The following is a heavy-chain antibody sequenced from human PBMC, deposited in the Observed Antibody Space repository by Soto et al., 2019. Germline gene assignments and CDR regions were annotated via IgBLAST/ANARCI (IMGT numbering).Heavy chain of an antibody. Sequence: GGSLRLSCGASGFTFSSHAMGWVRQAPGKGLEWVSGISGSGGSTYYADSVKGRFTISRDNSKSTLYLQMNSLRAEDTAVYYWAKGDCSGGTCYSLVYFDYWGQGTLVTVSS. D-gene: IGHD2-15*01. CDR2: ISGSGGST. J-gene: IGHJ4*02. V-gene: IGHV3-23*01. CDR1: GFTFSSHA. CDR3: AKGDCSGGTCYSLVYFDY.